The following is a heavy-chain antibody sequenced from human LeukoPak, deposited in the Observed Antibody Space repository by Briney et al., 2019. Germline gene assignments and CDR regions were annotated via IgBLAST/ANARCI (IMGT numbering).Heavy chain of an antibody. CDR2: IYYSGST. CDR1: GGSFSGYY. D-gene: IGHD3-9*01. V-gene: IGHV4-59*01. Sequence: SETLSLTCAVYGGSFSGYYWSWIRQPPGKGLEWIGYIYYSGSTNYNPSLKSRVTISVDTSKNQFSLKLSSVTAADTAVYYCARWGDWQRAFDIWGQGTTVTVSS. J-gene: IGHJ3*02. CDR3: ARWGDWQRAFDI.